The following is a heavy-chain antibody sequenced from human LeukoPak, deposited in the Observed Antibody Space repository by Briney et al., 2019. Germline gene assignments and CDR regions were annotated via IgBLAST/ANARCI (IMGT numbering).Heavy chain of an antibody. V-gene: IGHV3-48*01. CDR2: ISSSSSTT. D-gene: IGHD2-2*01. CDR3: AADCSSTSCYPRGAFDI. J-gene: IGHJ3*02. Sequence: GGSLRLSCAASGFTFSSYSMNWVRQAPGKGLEWVSYISSSSSTTYYADSVKGRFTISRDNAKNSLYLQMNSLRAEDTAVYYCAADCSSTSCYPRGAFDIWGQGTMVTVSS. CDR1: GFTFSSYS.